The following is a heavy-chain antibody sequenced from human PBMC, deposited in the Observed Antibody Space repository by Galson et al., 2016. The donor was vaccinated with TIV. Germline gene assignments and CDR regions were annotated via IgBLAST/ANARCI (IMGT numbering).Heavy chain of an antibody. V-gene: IGHV1-69*13. CDR1: GGTFSSYG. CDR3: ARGKERVINYYYYMDV. J-gene: IGHJ6*03. CDR2: INPVFGIP. Sequence: SVKVSCKASGGTFSSYGISWVRQAPGQGLEWMGGINPVFGIPHYAQKFQGRVTITADESTSTAYMELTSLRSEDTAVCYCARGKERVINYYYYMDVWGKGTTITVSS. D-gene: IGHD3-3*01.